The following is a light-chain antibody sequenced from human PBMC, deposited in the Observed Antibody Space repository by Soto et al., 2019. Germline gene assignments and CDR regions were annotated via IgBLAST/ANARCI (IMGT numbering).Light chain of an antibody. CDR3: QQYGSSPGT. J-gene: IGKJ1*01. Sequence: EIVLTQSPGTLSLSPGERATLSCRASQSVSSSYLAWYQRKPGQAPRLLIYGASSRATGIPDRFSGSGSGTDFTLTISRLETEDFAVYYCQQYGSSPGTFGQGTKVEIK. V-gene: IGKV3-20*01. CDR2: GAS. CDR1: QSVSSSY.